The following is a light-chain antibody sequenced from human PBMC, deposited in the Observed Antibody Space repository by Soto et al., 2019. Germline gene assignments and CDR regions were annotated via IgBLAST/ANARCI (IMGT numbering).Light chain of an antibody. J-gene: IGLJ3*02. CDR2: ENN. Sequence: QSVLTQPPSVSAAPGQKVTISCSGSSSNIGNNYVSWYQQLPGTAPKLLIYENNKRPSGIPDRFSDYKSGTSATLGITGLQTGDEADYYCGTWDSSLSTWVFGGGTKLTVL. CDR3: GTWDSSLSTWV. CDR1: SSNIGNNY. V-gene: IGLV1-51*02.